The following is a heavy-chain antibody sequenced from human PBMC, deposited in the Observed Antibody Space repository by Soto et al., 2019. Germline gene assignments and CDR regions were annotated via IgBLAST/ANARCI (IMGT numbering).Heavy chain of an antibody. CDR1: GYTFTRYH. J-gene: IGHJ4*02. Sequence: ASVKVSCKASGYTFTRYHMHWVRQAPGQGLEWMGIINPSGGSTSYAQKFQGRVTMTRDASTSTVYMELSSLRSEDTAVYYCARESMSAREVDPYWGQGTLVTVSS. CDR2: INPSGGST. CDR3: ARESMSAREVDPY. V-gene: IGHV1-46*01. D-gene: IGHD1-26*01.